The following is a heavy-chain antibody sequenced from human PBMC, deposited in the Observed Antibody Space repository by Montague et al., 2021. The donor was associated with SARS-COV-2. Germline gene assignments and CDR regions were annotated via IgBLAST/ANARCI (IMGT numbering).Heavy chain of an antibody. Sequence: SETLSLTCAVSGDSISRSNWWSWVRQPPGKGLEWIGEIYHGGSTNYNPSLKSRVTMSIDESRNQFSLSLSSLTAADTAVYYCARLDGLGYWGQGTLVAVSS. CDR1: GDSISRSNW. V-gene: IGHV4-4*02. CDR2: IYHGGST. CDR3: ARLDGLGY. D-gene: IGHD3/OR15-3a*01. J-gene: IGHJ4*02.